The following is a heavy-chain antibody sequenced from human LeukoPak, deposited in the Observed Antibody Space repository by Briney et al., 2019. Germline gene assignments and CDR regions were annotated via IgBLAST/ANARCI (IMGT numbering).Heavy chain of an antibody. V-gene: IGHV3-53*01. J-gene: IGHJ4*02. D-gene: IGHD5-12*01. CDR1: GFTFRTYW. CDR2: IYSGGST. CDR3: AKDGAWLRFDD. Sequence: GGSLRLSCAASGFTFRTYWMTWARQAPGKGLEWVSVIYSGGSTYYADSVKGRFTISRDNSKNTLYLQMKNLRAEDTAVYYCAKDGAWLRFDDWGQGILVSVSS.